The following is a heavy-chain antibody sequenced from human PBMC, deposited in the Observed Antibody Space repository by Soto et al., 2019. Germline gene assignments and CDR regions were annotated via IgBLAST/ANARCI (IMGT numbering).Heavy chain of an antibody. D-gene: IGHD2-15*01. CDR3: GREAVGWYFDL. J-gene: IGHJ2*01. V-gene: IGHV3-74*01. CDR2: INSDGSST. CDR1: GFTFSRYW. Sequence: EVQLVESGGGLVQPGGSLRLSCAASGFTFSRYWMHWVRQAPGKGLVWVSRINSDGSSTSYGDSVKGRYTISRDNAKNTLYLQMNSLRAEDTAVYYCGREAVGWYFDLWGRGTLVTVSS.